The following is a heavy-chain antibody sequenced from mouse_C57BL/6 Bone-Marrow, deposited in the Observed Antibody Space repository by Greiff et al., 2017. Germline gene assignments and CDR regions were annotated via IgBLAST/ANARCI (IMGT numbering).Heavy chain of an antibody. Sequence: QVQLQQPGAELVKPGASVKLSCKASGYTFTSYWMHWVKQRPGRGLEWIRRIDPNSGGTKYNEKFKSKATLTVDKPSSTAYMQLSSLTSEDSAVYYCARWRGYYAMDYWGQGTSVTVSS. CDR1: GYTFTSYW. J-gene: IGHJ4*01. CDR2: IDPNSGGT. V-gene: IGHV1-72*01. CDR3: ARWRGYYAMDY.